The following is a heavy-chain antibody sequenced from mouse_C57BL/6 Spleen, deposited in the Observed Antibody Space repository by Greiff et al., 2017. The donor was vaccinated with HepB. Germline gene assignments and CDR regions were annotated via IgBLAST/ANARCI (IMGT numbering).Heavy chain of an antibody. Sequence: QVQLQQSGPELVKPGASVKISCKASGYAFSSSWMNWVKQRPGKGLEWIGRIYPGDGDTNYNGKFKGKATLTADKSSSTAYMQLSSLTSEDSAVYFCARWGTTVVANWYFDVWGTGTTVTVSS. V-gene: IGHV1-82*01. J-gene: IGHJ1*03. CDR1: GYAFSSSW. D-gene: IGHD1-1*01. CDR2: IYPGDGDT. CDR3: ARWGTTVVANWYFDV.